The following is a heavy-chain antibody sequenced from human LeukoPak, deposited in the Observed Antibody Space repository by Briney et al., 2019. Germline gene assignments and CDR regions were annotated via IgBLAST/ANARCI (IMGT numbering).Heavy chain of an antibody. CDR2: LWYDGSNK. CDR3: ARASSYDFWSGYSPTR. Sequence: GGSLRLSCAASGFTLSSYGMHWVREAPGKGLEWVAVLWYDGSNKYYADSVKGRFTISRDNSKNTLYMQMNSLRAEDTAVYYCARASSYDFWSGYSPTRWGQGTLVTVSS. D-gene: IGHD3-3*01. CDR1: GFTLSSYG. V-gene: IGHV3-33*01. J-gene: IGHJ4*02.